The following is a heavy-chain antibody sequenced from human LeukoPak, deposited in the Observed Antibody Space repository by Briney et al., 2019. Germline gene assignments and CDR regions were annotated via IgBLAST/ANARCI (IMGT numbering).Heavy chain of an antibody. J-gene: IGHJ6*03. CDR1: GGSFSDYY. V-gene: IGHV4-34*01. CDR3: ARDSREGYSYGYRTYYYYYMDV. Sequence: SETLSLTCAVYGGSFSDYYWSWIRQPPGKGLEWIGEINHNGSTNYNPSLKSRVTISVDKSKNQFSLKLSSVTAADTAVYYCARDSREGYSYGYRTYYYYYMDVWGKGTTVTVSS. D-gene: IGHD5-18*01. CDR2: INHNGST.